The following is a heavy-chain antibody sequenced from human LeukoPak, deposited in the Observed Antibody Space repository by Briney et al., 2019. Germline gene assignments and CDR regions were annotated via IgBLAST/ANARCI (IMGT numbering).Heavy chain of an antibody. CDR2: INHSGST. V-gene: IGHV4-34*01. CDR3: ASSSRVVVVAATRYYYYYMDV. CDR1: GGSFSGYY. D-gene: IGHD2-15*01. Sequence: KPSETLSLTCAVYGGSFSGYYWSWIRQPPGKGLEWIGEINHSGSTNYNPSLKSRLTISVDTSKNQFSLKLSSVTAADTAVYYCASSSRVVVVAATRYYYYYMDVWGKGTTVTVSS. J-gene: IGHJ6*03.